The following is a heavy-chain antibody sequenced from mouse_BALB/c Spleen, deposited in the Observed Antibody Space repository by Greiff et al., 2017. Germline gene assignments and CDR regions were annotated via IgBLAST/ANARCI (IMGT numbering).Heavy chain of an antibody. CDR1: GYTFTDYW. Sequence: QVQLQQSGPELGKPGASVKISCKASGYTFTDYWMHWVKQRPGQGLEWIGAIDTSDSYTSYNQKFKGKATLTVDESSSTAYMQLSSLTSEDSAVYYCARRGYDGYYYAMDYWGQGTSVTVSS. CDR3: ARRGYDGYYYAMDY. CDR2: IDTSDSYT. D-gene: IGHD2-3*01. V-gene: IGHV1-69*02. J-gene: IGHJ4*01.